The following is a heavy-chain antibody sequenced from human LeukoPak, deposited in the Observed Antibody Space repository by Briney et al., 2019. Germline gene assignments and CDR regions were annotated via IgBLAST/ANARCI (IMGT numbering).Heavy chain of an antibody. CDR3: ARDNGTYYGGNYWFDP. CDR2: ISSSSSYI. V-gene: IGHV3-21*01. D-gene: IGHD4-23*01. J-gene: IGHJ5*02. CDR1: GFTFSSYS. Sequence: GGSLRLSCAASGFTFSSYSMNWVRQAPGKGLEWVSSISSSSSYIYYADSVKGRFTISRDNAKNSLYLQMNSLRAEDTAVYYCARDNGTYYGGNYWFDPWGQGTLVTVSS.